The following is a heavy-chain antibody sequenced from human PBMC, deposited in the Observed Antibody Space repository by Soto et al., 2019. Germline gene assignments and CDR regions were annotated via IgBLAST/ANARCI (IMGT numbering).Heavy chain of an antibody. Sequence: GGSLRLSCAASGFTFSSYAMKWVRQAPGKGLEWVSLIGESGTPTYYADSVKGRFTISRDNSGNTLFLEMYSLRAGGTAVYYCARYIPGVRYYGMDVWGQGTTVTVSS. D-gene: IGHD2-2*01. J-gene: IGHJ6*02. V-gene: IGHV3-23*01. CDR2: IGESGTPT. CDR3: ARYIPGVRYYGMDV. CDR1: GFTFSSYA.